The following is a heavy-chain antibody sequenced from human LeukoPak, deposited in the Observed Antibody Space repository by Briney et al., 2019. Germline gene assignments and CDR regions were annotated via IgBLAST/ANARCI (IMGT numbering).Heavy chain of an antibody. V-gene: IGHV3-7*03. J-gene: IGHJ4*02. Sequence: GGSLRLSCAASGFIFSSYWMNWVRQAPGKGLEWVANIKHDGSDKYYVDSVKGRFTISRDNAKNSLYLQMDSLRAEDTAVYYCAKDPPILDYYGSGSYYTDWGQGTLVTVSS. CDR2: IKHDGSDK. D-gene: IGHD3-10*01. CDR3: AKDPPILDYYGSGSYYTD. CDR1: GFIFSSYW.